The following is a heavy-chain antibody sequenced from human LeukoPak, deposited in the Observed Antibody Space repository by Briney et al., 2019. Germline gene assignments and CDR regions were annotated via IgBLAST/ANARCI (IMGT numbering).Heavy chain of an antibody. J-gene: IGHJ4*02. CDR1: GFIFSSYA. CDR2: ISGSGGST. CDR3: AKDRDSSGFAPYFDY. D-gene: IGHD3-22*01. V-gene: IGHV3-23*01. Sequence: GGSLRLSCAASGFIFSSYAMSWVRQAPGKGLEWVSTISGSGGSTYYADSVKGRFTISRDNARNSLSLQMNSLRAEDTAFYYCAKDRDSSGFAPYFDYWGQGILVTVSS.